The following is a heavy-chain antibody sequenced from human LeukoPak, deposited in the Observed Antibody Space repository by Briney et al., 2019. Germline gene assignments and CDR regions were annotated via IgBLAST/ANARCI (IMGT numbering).Heavy chain of an antibody. CDR1: GFTFSSYS. CDR3: ARGTSSSWYYFDY. Sequence: GGSLRLSCAASGFTFSSYSMHWVRQAPGKGLEWVSSISSSSSYIYYADSVKGRFTISRDNAKNSLYLQMNSLRAEDTAVYYCARGTSSSWYYFDYWGQGTLVTVSS. V-gene: IGHV3-21*01. D-gene: IGHD6-13*01. J-gene: IGHJ4*02. CDR2: ISSSSSYI.